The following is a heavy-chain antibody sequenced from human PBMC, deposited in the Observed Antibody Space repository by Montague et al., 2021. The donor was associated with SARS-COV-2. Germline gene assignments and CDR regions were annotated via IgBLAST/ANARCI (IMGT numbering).Heavy chain of an antibody. CDR1: GFTFTSYS. CDR3: ARVKTGPYVPIDF. Sequence: SLRLSCAASGFTFTSYSMHWFRQAPGKGLEWLAIVSFNGAKQYYADSVNGRFTISRDNSKNTLFLHMNSLRAEDTAVYFCARVKTGPYVPIDFWGQGTLVTVSS. D-gene: IGHD1-1*01. J-gene: IGHJ4*02. CDR2: VSFNGAKQ. V-gene: IGHV3-30*04.